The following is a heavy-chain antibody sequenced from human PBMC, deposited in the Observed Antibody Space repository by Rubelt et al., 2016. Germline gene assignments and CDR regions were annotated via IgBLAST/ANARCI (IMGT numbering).Heavy chain of an antibody. J-gene: IGHJ4*02. CDR2: MKEDGSDI. CDR3: ARGGAQYLEH. Sequence: DVQLLESGGGLVQPGGSLRLSCAASGFPFSVYTMSWVRQAPGKGLEWVAKMKEDGSDIFYVDSVKGGFTISRDNAKNSLYLQMTDLKAEDTAVYYCARGGAQYLEHWGQGTLITVSS. V-gene: IGHV3-7*01. CDR1: GFPFSVYT.